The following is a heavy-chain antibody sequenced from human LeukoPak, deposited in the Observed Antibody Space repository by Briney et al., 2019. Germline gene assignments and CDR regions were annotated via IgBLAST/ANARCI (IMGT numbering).Heavy chain of an antibody. V-gene: IGHV4-59*08. J-gene: IGHJ4*02. CDR1: GGSISSYY. Sequence: PSETLSLTCTVSGGSISSYYWSWIRQPPGKGLEWIGYIYYSGSTNYNPSLESRVTISVDTSKNQFSLKLSSVTAADTAVYYCARGGWYGRYFDYWGQGTLVTVFS. D-gene: IGHD6-19*01. CDR2: IYYSGST. CDR3: ARGGWYGRYFDY.